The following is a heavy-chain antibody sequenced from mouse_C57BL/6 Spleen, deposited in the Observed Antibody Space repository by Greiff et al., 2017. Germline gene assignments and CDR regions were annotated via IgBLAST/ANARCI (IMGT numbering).Heavy chain of an antibody. CDR3: ARSKLCSNYGY. D-gene: IGHD2-5*01. Sequence: QVQLQQSGAELVRPGTSVKVSCKASGYAFTNYLIEWVKQRPGQGLEWIGVINPGSGGTNYNEKFKGKATLTADKSSSTAYMQLSSLTSEDSAVYFCARSKLCSNYGYWGQGTTLTVSS. J-gene: IGHJ2*01. V-gene: IGHV1-54*01. CDR2: INPGSGGT. CDR1: GYAFTNYL.